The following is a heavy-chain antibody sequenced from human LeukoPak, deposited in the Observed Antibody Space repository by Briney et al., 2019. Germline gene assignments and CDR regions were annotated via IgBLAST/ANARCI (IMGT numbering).Heavy chain of an antibody. CDR3: ARSPAPGLGDWYFDL. CDR1: GGSISSSSYY. Sequence: PSETLSLTCTVSGGSISSSSYYWGWIRQPPGKGLEWIGSIYYSGSTYYNPSLKSRVTISVDTSKNQFSLKLSSVTAADTAVYYCARSPAPGLGDWYFDLWGRGTLVTVSS. CDR2: IYYSGST. V-gene: IGHV4-39*07. J-gene: IGHJ2*01. D-gene: IGHD3-16*01.